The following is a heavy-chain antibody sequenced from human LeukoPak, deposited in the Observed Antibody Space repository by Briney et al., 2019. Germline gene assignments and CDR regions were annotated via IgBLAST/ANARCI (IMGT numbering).Heavy chain of an antibody. V-gene: IGHV1-18*01. Sequence: ASVKVSCKASGYTFTSYGISWVRQAPGQGLEWMGWISAYNGNTNYAQKLQGRVTMTTDTSTSTAYTELRSPRSDDTAVYYCARARSSSRRDNYYYYGMDVWGQGTTVTVSS. CDR3: ARARSSSRRDNYYYYGMDV. D-gene: IGHD6-13*01. CDR2: ISAYNGNT. CDR1: GYTFTSYG. J-gene: IGHJ6*02.